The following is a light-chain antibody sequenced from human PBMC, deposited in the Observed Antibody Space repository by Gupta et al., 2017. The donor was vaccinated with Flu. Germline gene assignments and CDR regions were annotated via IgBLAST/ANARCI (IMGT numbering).Light chain of an antibody. Sequence: EIEMTQSPDSLAVSLGERADINCKSSQSVLYSSNNKNYLAWYQQKPGQSPKLLIYWASTRESGVPDRFSCSGSRTEFTPTLSSLQADDVAVEYCHPYYHSSLSLGQG. V-gene: IGKV4-1*01. CDR3: HPYYHSSLS. CDR1: QSVLYSSNNKNY. CDR2: WAS. J-gene: IGKJ1*01.